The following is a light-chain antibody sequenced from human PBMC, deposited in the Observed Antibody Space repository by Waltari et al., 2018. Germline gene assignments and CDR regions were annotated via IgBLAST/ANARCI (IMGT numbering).Light chain of an antibody. CDR1: QGHLYSDAKTY. V-gene: IGKV2-30*01. Sequence: SQGHLYSDAKTYLNCLQQRPGQSPRRLICQVSNRDSGVPDRFSRSGSGTDFTLKITRVDAEDVGVYFCMHATHLRTFGQGTRVEI. CDR2: QVS. J-gene: IGKJ1*01. CDR3: MHATHLRT.